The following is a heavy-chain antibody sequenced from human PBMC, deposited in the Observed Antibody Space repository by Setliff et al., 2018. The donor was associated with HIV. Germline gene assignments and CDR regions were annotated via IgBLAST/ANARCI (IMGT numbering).Heavy chain of an antibody. CDR1: GYPFSAFF. J-gene: IGHJ4*02. Sequence: AASVKVSCKASGYPFSAFFIYWVRQVPGQGLEWLGWINPNGGFANYAQNFRGRVTLTTDTSLNTAYMEVTSLRSNDTAVYYCARSGGSYIKFFESWGQGTLVTVSS. V-gene: IGHV1-2*02. D-gene: IGHD3-10*01. CDR2: INPNGGFA. CDR3: ARSGGSYIKFFES.